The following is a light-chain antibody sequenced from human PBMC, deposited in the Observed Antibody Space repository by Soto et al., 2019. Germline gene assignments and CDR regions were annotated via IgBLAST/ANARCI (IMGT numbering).Light chain of an antibody. CDR3: QQRSNWLT. CDR2: DAS. Sequence: EIVLTQSPATLFFSPGERATLSCRASQSISSYLAWYQQKPGQAPRLLIYDASSRATGIPARFSGSGSGTDFTLTISSLEPEDFAVYYCQQRSNWLTFGGGTKVEIK. CDR1: QSISSY. V-gene: IGKV3-11*01. J-gene: IGKJ4*01.